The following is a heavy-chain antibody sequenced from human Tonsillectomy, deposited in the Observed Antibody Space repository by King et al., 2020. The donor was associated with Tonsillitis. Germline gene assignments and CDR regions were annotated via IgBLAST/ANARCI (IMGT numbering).Heavy chain of an antibody. CDR1: GYTVSNYA. Sequence: VQLVQSGGGLVQPGGSLRLSCAASGYTVSNYAVNWVRQAPGKGLEWVSGVSDDGVVTYYADSGRGRFTISRDNSKSALYLLMNSLRAEDTAIYYCAKAAGRRTYQYYFDYWGQGSLVTVSS. V-gene: IGHV3-23*04. CDR3: AKAAGRRTYQYYFDY. J-gene: IGHJ4*02. CDR2: VSDDGVVT. D-gene: IGHD6-13*01.